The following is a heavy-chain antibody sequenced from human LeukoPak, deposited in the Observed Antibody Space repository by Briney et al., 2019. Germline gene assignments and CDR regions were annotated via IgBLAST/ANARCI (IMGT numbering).Heavy chain of an antibody. D-gene: IGHD7-27*01. V-gene: IGHV3-33*05. CDR1: GFTFSTYG. J-gene: IGHJ4*02. Sequence: GGSLRLSCAASGFTFSTYGMHWVRQAPDKGLEWVAVITNDGNYEKYADAVRGRFTISRDNSKNTLYLQMNSLSAEDTAVYYCARDSITGDNSLDFWGRGTLVTVSS. CDR3: ARDSITGDNSLDF. CDR2: ITNDGNYE.